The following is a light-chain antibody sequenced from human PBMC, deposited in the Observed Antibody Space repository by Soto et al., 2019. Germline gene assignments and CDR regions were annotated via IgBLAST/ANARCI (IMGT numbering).Light chain of an antibody. CDR2: GAS. J-gene: IGKJ3*01. V-gene: IGKV3-20*01. CDR3: QQYGSSPT. Sequence: EIVLTQSPGTLSLSPGQRATLSCRASQSVSTDFAWYQQKPGQAPRLLIYGASSRATGIPDRFSGSGSGTDFTLTISSLEPEDFAVYYCQQYGSSPTFGPGTEVDIK. CDR1: QSVSTD.